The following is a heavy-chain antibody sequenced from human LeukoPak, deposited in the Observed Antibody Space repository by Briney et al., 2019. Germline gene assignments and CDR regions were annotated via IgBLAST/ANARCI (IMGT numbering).Heavy chain of an antibody. V-gene: IGHV4-30-2*01. D-gene: IGHD6-19*01. Sequence: SETLSLTCTVSGGSISSGGYYWSWIRQPPGKGLEWIVYIYHSGSTYYNPSLKSRVTISVDTSKNQFSLKLSSVTAADTAVYYCARSVAGSRVAFDIWGQGTMVTVSS. CDR1: GGSISSGGYY. J-gene: IGHJ3*02. CDR2: IYHSGST. CDR3: ARSVAGSRVAFDI.